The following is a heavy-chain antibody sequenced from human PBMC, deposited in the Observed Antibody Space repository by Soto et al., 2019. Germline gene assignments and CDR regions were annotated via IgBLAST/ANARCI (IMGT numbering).Heavy chain of an antibody. CDR1: GITLSSHW. CDR2: IKSDGSST. J-gene: IGHJ4*02. D-gene: IGHD6-6*01. Sequence: GGSLRLSCAASGITLSSHWMHWVRQVPGNGLVWVSRIKSDGSSTAYADSVKGRFTISRDNAKNTLYLQMNSLRVEDSAVYYCARDRPEILNPTDHPMFDYWGPGTLVTVSS. CDR3: ARDRPEILNPTDHPMFDY. V-gene: IGHV3-74*01.